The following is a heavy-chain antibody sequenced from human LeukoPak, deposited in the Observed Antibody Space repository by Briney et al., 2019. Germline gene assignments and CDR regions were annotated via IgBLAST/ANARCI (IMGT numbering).Heavy chain of an antibody. CDR1: GGSISSSSYY. CDR3: AGYRGYSYGYDY. Sequence: SETLSLTCTVSGGSISSSSYYWSWIRQPPGKGLEWIGYIYYSGSTNYNPSLKSRVTISVDTSKNQFSLKLSSVTAADTAVYYCAGYRGYSYGYDYWGQGTLVTVSS. J-gene: IGHJ4*02. CDR2: IYYSGST. D-gene: IGHD5-18*01. V-gene: IGHV4-61*01.